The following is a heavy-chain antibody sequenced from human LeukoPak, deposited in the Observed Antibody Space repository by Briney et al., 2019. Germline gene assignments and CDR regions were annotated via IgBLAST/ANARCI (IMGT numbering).Heavy chain of an antibody. CDR2: IYHSGST. J-gene: IGHJ2*01. D-gene: IGHD4-11*01. CDR1: GYSISSGYY. V-gene: IGHV4-38-2*02. Sequence: TASETLSLTCTVSGYSISSGYYWGWIRQPPGKGLEWIGSIYHSGSTYYNPSLKSRVTMSVDTFKNQFSLKLSSVTAADTAVYYCARDRIDYSNYEWYFDLWGRGTLVTVSS. CDR3: ARDRIDYSNYEWYFDL.